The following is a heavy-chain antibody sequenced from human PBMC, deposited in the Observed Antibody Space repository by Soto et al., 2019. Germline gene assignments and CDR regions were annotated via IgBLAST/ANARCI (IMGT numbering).Heavy chain of an antibody. Sequence: ASVKVSCKNSGHTFTTYYLHRVRQAPGQGLEWMGWIDPNSGVTKYAQKFQGRVTVTRDTSISTTYMELSSLTSDDTAVYYCAKENFKFDSWGQGTLVTVSS. CDR1: GHTFTTYY. CDR3: AKENFKFDS. D-gene: IGHD1-7*01. V-gene: IGHV1-2*02. CDR2: IDPNSGVT. J-gene: IGHJ4*02.